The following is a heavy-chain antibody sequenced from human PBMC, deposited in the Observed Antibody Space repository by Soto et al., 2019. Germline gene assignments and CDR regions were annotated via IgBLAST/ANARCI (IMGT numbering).Heavy chain of an antibody. CDR3: ARGQGSTDSSGYSFDY. Sequence: SETLSLTCAVYGGSFSGYYWSWIRRPPGKGLEWIGEINHSGSTNYNPSLKSRVTISVDTSKNQFSLKLSSVTAADTAVYYCARGQGSTDSSGYSFDYWGQGTLVTVSS. CDR1: GGSFSGYY. CDR2: INHSGST. J-gene: IGHJ4*02. D-gene: IGHD3-22*01. V-gene: IGHV4-34*01.